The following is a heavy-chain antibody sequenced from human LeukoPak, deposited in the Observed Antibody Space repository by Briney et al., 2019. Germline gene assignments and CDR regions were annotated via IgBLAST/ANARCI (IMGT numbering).Heavy chain of an antibody. J-gene: IGHJ4*02. CDR2: INHSGST. V-gene: IGHV4-34*01. Sequence: SETLSLTCAVYGGSFSGYYWSWIRQPPGKGLEWIGEINHSGSTNYNPSLKSRVTISVDTSKSQFSLKLSSVTAADTAVYYCARTPLYSYGYFAYWGQGTLVTVSS. CDR1: GGSFSGYY. CDR3: ARTPLYSYGYFAY. D-gene: IGHD5-18*01.